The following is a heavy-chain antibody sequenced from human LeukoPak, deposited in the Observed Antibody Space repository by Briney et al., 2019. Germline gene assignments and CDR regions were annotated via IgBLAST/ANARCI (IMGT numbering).Heavy chain of an antibody. D-gene: IGHD6-19*01. CDR3: ARRASGWSIDY. J-gene: IGHJ4*02. V-gene: IGHV5-51*01. CDR1: GYIFSAYW. CDR2: IYPGDSDT. Sequence: GESLKISCSGSGYIFSAYWIGWVRRMPGKGLEWMGIIYPGDSDTRYSPSFQGQVTISADKSISTAYLQWNSLKASDSAIYYCARRASGWSIDYWGQGTLVTVSS.